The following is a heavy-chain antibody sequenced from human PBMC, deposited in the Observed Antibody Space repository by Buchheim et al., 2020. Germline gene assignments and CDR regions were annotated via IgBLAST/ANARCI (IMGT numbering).Heavy chain of an antibody. CDR2: IVVGSGNT. J-gene: IGHJ4*02. CDR1: GFAFTSSA. CDR3: AADPTWVGDFPAFRY. V-gene: IGHV1-58*01. D-gene: IGHD1-26*01. Sequence: QMQLVQSGPEVKKPGTSVKVSCKASGFAFTSSAVQWVRQARGQRLEWIGWIVVGSGNTNYAQKFQERVTITRDMSPSTAHMELSSLRSEDTAVYYCAADPTWVGDFPAFRYWGQGTL.